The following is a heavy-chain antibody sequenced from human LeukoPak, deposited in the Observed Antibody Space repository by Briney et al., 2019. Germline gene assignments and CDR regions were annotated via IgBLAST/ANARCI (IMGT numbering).Heavy chain of an antibody. CDR2: IYTSGST. J-gene: IGHJ4*02. D-gene: IGHD3-10*01. CDR1: GGSISSYY. Sequence: SETLSLTCTVPGGSISSYYWSWIRQPAGKGLEWIGRIYTSGSTNYNPSLKSRVTMSVDTSKNQFSLKLSSVTAVDTAVYYCARDYYGSGYFDYWGQGTLVTVSS. CDR3: ARDYYGSGYFDY. V-gene: IGHV4-4*07.